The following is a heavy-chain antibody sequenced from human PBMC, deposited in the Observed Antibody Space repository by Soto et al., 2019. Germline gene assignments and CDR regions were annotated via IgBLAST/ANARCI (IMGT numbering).Heavy chain of an antibody. CDR3: ARDNSNTILGVPFWRFDP. CDR2: INPSGDFT. CDR1: GFSFSIYW. V-gene: IGHV1-46*01. J-gene: IGHJ5*02. Sequence: GASVKVSCKASGFSFSIYWMHWVRQAPGQGLEWMGLINPSGDFTIYAQKFQGRLTLTRDTSTATVYMELSSLGFEDTAVYYCARDNSNTILGVPFWRFDPWGQGTLVTVSS. D-gene: IGHD3-3*01.